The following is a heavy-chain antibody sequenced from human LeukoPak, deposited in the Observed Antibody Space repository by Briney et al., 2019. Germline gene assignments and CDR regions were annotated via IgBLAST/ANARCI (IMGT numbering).Heavy chain of an antibody. CDR2: ISAYNGNT. CDR3: ARDLMVRGVMSLGY. D-gene: IGHD3-10*01. Sequence: GASVKVSCKASGYTFTSYGISWVRQAPGQGLEWMGWISAYNGNTNYAQKLQGRVTMTTDTSTSTAYMELRSLRSDDTAVYYCARDLMVRGVMSLGYWGQGTLVTVSS. J-gene: IGHJ4*02. V-gene: IGHV1-18*01. CDR1: GYTFTSYG.